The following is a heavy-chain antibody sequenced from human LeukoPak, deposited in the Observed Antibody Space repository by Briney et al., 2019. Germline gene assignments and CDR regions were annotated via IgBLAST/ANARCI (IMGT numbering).Heavy chain of an antibody. CDR3: ARSGYDYVWGSYRVPRFDY. V-gene: IGHV3-23*01. CDR1: GFTFSSSA. J-gene: IGHJ4*02. CDR2: ISSSGGST. Sequence: TGGSLRLSCAASGFTFSSSAMSWVRQVPGKGLEWVSGISSSGGSTNYADPVKGRFTISRDNSKNTLYLQMNSLRAEDTAVYYCARSGYDYVWGSYRVPRFDYWGQGTLVTVSS. D-gene: IGHD3-16*02.